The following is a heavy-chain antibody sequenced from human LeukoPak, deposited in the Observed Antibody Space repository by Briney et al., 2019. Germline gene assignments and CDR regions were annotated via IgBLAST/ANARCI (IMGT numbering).Heavy chain of an antibody. Sequence: PSETLSLTCAVYGGSFSGYYWSWIRQPPGKGLEWIGEINHSGSTNYNPSLKSRVTTSVDTSKNQFSLKLSSVTAADTAVYYCARGRYYDSSGYVDYWGQGTLVTVSS. CDR3: ARGRYYDSSGYVDY. CDR1: GGSFSGYY. V-gene: IGHV4-34*01. D-gene: IGHD3-22*01. J-gene: IGHJ4*02. CDR2: INHSGST.